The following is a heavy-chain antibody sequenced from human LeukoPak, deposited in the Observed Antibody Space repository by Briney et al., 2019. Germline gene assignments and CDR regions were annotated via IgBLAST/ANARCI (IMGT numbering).Heavy chain of an antibody. D-gene: IGHD5-12*01. Sequence: PGGSLRLSCAGAGFTFSSHGMNWVRQAPGKGLEWVSGIGPSGDKTYYADAVKGRFTISRDNSKNTLHLQMNGLRAEDTAVYYCARDPLDISRWANAFDIWGQGTTVIVSS. CDR3: ARDPLDISRWANAFDI. CDR1: GFTFSSHG. V-gene: IGHV3-23*01. CDR2: IGPSGDKT. J-gene: IGHJ3*02.